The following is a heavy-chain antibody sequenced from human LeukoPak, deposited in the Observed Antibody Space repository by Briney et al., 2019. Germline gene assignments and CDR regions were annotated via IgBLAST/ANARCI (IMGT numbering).Heavy chain of an antibody. D-gene: IGHD3-10*01. J-gene: IGHJ6*02. Sequence: SETLSLTCTVSGGSISSYYWSWIRQSPGKGLEWIGYIYYSGSTNYNPSLKSRVTISVDTSKNQFSLKLSSVTAADTAVYYCARGGMVPTNYYYYYAMDVWGQGTTATVSS. V-gene: IGHV4-59*01. CDR3: ARGGMVPTNYYYYYAMDV. CDR1: GGSISSYY. CDR2: IYYSGST.